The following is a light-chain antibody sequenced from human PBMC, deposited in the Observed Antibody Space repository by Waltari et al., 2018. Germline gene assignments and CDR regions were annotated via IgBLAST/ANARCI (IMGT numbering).Light chain of an antibody. Sequence: QSVLTPPPSASGTPGQRVTISCSGSAPHIGGTRVNWYQQLPGKAPKLLIYRSDLRPSGVPDRFSGSKSGTSASLAISGLQSEDEADYFCASWDDSMNGHWVFGGGTKVTVL. V-gene: IGLV1-44*01. CDR3: ASWDDSMNGHWV. J-gene: IGLJ3*02. CDR2: RSD. CDR1: APHIGGTR.